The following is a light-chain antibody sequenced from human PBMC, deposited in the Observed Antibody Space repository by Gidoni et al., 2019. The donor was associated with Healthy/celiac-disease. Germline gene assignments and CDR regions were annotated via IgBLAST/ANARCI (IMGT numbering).Light chain of an antibody. CDR2: AAS. V-gene: IGKV1-39*01. CDR1: PSISSY. Sequence: DIQMTQSPSSLSASVGDRVTITGRASPSISSYLNWYQQKPGKAPKLLIYAASSLQSGVPSRFSGSGSGTDFTLTISSLQPEDFATYYCQQSYSTPRTFGQGTKVEIK. J-gene: IGKJ1*01. CDR3: QQSYSTPRT.